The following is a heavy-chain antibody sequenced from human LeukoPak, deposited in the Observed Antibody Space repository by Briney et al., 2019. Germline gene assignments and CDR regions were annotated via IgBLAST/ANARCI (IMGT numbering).Heavy chain of an antibody. CDR1: GGTFSSYA. Sequence: GASVKVSCKASGGTFSSYAISWVRQAPGQGLEWMGRIIPILGIANYAQKFQGRVTITADKSTSTAYMELSSLRSEDTAVYYCARGWDDYGDYGAFDIWGQGTMVTVSS. J-gene: IGHJ3*02. CDR2: IIPILGIA. V-gene: IGHV1-69*04. D-gene: IGHD4-17*01. CDR3: ARGWDDYGDYGAFDI.